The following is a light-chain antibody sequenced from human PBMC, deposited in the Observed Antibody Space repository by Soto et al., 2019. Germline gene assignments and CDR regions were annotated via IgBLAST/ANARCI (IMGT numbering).Light chain of an antibody. CDR2: GAS. Sequence: EIVMTQSPATLSVSPGERATLSCRASQSVSSKLAWYQQKPGQAPKLLIYGASTRATGIPARFSGSGSGTEFTLTISSLQSEDVAVYYCQQYNNWSPWTFGQGTKVEIK. J-gene: IGKJ1*01. V-gene: IGKV3-15*01. CDR1: QSVSSK. CDR3: QQYNNWSPWT.